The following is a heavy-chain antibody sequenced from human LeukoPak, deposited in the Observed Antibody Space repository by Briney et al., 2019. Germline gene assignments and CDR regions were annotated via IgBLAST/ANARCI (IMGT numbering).Heavy chain of an antibody. V-gene: IGHV3-33*01. D-gene: IGHD5-12*01. CDR2: IWYDGSNK. J-gene: IGHJ4*02. CDR3: AREDIVATSGVGPFDY. Sequence: RSLRLSCAAXGFTFXSYGMRWVRQAPGKGLEWVAVIWYDGSNKYYADSVKGRFTISRDNSKNTLYLQMNSLRAEDTAVYYCAREDIVATSGVGPFDYWGQGTLVTVSS. CDR1: GFTFXSYG.